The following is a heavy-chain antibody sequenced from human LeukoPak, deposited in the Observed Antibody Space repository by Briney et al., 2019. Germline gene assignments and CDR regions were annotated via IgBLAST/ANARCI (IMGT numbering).Heavy chain of an antibody. D-gene: IGHD6-13*01. CDR3: ARGIAAAGLEY. CDR2: IIPILGIA. CDR1: GYTFTSYG. V-gene: IGHV1-69*04. J-gene: IGHJ4*02. Sequence: SVKVSCKASGYTFTSYGISWVRQAPGQGLEWMGRIIPILGIANYAQKFQGRVTITADKSTSTAYMELSSLRSEDTAVYYCARGIAAAGLEYWGQGTLVTVSS.